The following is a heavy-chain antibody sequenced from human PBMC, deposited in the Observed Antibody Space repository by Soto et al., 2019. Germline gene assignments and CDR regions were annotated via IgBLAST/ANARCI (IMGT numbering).Heavy chain of an antibody. CDR3: AISLNDGGYYSYGMDV. CDR1: GFTFSRYS. Sequence: EVQLVESGGGLVKPGGSLRLSCAASGFTFSRYSMNWVRQAPGKGLEWVSSISSSSSYIYYADSVKGRFTISRDNAKNSLYLQMNSLRAEDTAVYYCAISLNDGGYYSYGMDVWGQGTTVTVSS. V-gene: IGHV3-21*01. D-gene: IGHD1-1*01. J-gene: IGHJ6*02. CDR2: ISSSSSYI.